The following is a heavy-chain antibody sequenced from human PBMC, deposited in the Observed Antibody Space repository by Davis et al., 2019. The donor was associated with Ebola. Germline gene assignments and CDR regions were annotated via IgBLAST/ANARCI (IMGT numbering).Heavy chain of an antibody. CDR2: ISGSGGST. CDR1: GFTFSNYA. Sequence: GGSLRLSCAASGFTFSNYAMTWVRQAPGKGLEWVSAISGSGGSTYYADSVKGRFTISRDNSKNTLYLQMNSLRAEDTAVYYCAKDGFWWELLYYYYGMDVWGQGTTVTVSS. J-gene: IGHJ6*02. CDR3: AKDGFWWELLYYYYGMDV. V-gene: IGHV3-23*01. D-gene: IGHD1-26*01.